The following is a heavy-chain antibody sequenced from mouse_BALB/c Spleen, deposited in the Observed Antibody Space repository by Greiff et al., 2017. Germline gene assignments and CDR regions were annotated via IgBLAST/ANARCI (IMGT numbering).Heavy chain of an antibody. CDR3: TRDNYGSSYDAMDY. D-gene: IGHD1-1*01. V-gene: IGHV5-6-4*01. CDR2: ISSGGSYT. CDR1: GFTFSSYT. J-gene: IGHJ4*01. Sequence: EVQVVESGGGLVKPGGSLKLSCAASGFTFSSYTMSWVRQTPEKRLEWVATISSGGSYTYYPDSVKGRFTISRDNAKNTLYLQMSSLKSEDTAMYYCTRDNYGSSYDAMDYWGQGTSVTVSS.